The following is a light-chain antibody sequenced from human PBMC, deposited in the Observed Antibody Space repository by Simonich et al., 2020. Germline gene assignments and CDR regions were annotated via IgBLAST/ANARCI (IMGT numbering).Light chain of an antibody. CDR2: GAS. CDR3: QQYNNWPYT. CDR1: QSVSSSY. V-gene: IGKV3-20*01. Sequence: EIVLTQSPGTLSLSPGERATLSCRASQSVSSSYLAWYQQKPGQAPRLLIYGASSRATGIPDRFSGSGSGTDFTLTISRLEPEDFAVYYWQQYNNWPYTFGQGTKLEIK. J-gene: IGKJ2*01.